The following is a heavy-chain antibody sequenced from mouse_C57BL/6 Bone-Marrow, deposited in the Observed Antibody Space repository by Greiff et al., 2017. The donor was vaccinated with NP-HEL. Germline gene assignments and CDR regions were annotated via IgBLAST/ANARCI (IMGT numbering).Heavy chain of an antibody. CDR1: GYTFTSYG. CDR2: IYPRSGNT. J-gene: IGHJ4*01. CDR3: ARSRGKGAMDY. Sequence: QVQLKESGAELARPGASVKLSCKASGYTFTSYGISWVKQRTGQGLEWIGEIYPRSGNTYYNEKFKGKATLTADKSSSTAYMELRSLTSEDSAVYFCARSRGKGAMDYWGQGTSVTVSS. V-gene: IGHV1-81*01.